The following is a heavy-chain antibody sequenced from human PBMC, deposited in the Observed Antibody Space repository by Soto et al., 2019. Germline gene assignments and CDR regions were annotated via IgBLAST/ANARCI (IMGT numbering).Heavy chain of an antibody. V-gene: IGHV3-7*01. CDR1: GFTFSTYW. CDR3: VRDWSTFWGMDV. J-gene: IGHJ6*02. Sequence: GGSLRLSCAASGFTFSTYWMNWVRQAPGKGLEWVANIKQDGSEKYYVDSVKGRFAISRDNAKDSLFLQMNNLRAEDTAVYYCVRDWSTFWGMDVWGQGTTVTVYS. CDR2: IKQDGSEK.